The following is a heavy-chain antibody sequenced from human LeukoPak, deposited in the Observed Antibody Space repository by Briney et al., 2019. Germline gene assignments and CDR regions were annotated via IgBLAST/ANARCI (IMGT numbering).Heavy chain of an antibody. J-gene: IGHJ4*02. Sequence: GGSLRLPCAASGFTFDDYGMSWVRQAPGKGLEWVSGISPSGDITYYADSVKGRFTISRDNSKNTLYLEVISLTAEDTAVYYCAKDDAWLRFGEWSQGTLVTVSS. CDR2: ISPSGDIT. CDR3: AKDDAWLRFGE. CDR1: GFTFDDYG. D-gene: IGHD3-10*01. V-gene: IGHV3-23*01.